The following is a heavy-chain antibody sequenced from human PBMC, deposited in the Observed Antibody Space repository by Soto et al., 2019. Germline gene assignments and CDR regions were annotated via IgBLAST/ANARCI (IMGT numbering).Heavy chain of an antibody. J-gene: IGHJ5*02. Sequence: SETLSLTCAVYGGSFSGYYWSWIRQPPGKGLEWIGEINHSGSTNYNPSLKSRVTISVDTSKNQFSLKLSSVTAADTAVYYCARRNRRYYGSGSFPNWFDPWGQGTLVTVSS. V-gene: IGHV4-34*01. CDR3: ARRNRRYYGSGSFPNWFDP. D-gene: IGHD3-10*01. CDR2: INHSGST. CDR1: GGSFSGYY.